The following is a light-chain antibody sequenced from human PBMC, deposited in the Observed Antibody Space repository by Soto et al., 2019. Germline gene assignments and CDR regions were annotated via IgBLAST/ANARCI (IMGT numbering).Light chain of an antibody. Sequence: QAVVTQPPSVSGAPGQRVTISCTGASSNLGAGYDVHWYQHLPGTAPKLLIYGNMNRPSGVPDRFSGSKSDTSASLAITGLQAEDEADYYCQSYDSSLTGVVFGGGTKVTVL. CDR3: QSYDSSLTGVV. CDR2: GNM. CDR1: SSNLGAGYD. J-gene: IGLJ3*02. V-gene: IGLV1-40*01.